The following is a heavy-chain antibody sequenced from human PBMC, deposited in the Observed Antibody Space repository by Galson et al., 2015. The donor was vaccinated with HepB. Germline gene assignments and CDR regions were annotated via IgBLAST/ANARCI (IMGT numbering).Heavy chain of an antibody. CDR3: ARVRPLSRDREGATIETPQDYYYYMDV. V-gene: IGHV1-69*13. J-gene: IGHJ6*03. CDR1: GFTFSSYA. CDR2: IIPIFGTA. D-gene: IGHD5-12*01. Sequence: SVKVSCKASGFTFSSYAISWVRQAPGQGLEWMGGIIPIFGTANYAQKFQGRVTITADESTSTAYMELSSLRSEDTAVYYCARVRPLSRDREGATIETPQDYYYYMDVWGKGTTVTVSS.